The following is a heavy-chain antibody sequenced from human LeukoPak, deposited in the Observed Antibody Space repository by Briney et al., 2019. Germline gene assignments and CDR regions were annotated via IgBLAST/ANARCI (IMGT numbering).Heavy chain of an antibody. CDR2: IGGGGDT. D-gene: IGHD3-10*01. CDR3: AKGRGSTLGAWHFDF. CDR1: GFTFSTNA. V-gene: IGHV3-23*01. Sequence: PGGSLRLYCAASGFTFSTNAMTWVRQAPGKGLEWVSTIGGGGDTFYADSVRGRFAISRDNSKNTLYLQMNSLRGEDTAIYYCAKGRGSTLGAWHFDFWGQGTLVTVSS. J-gene: IGHJ4*02.